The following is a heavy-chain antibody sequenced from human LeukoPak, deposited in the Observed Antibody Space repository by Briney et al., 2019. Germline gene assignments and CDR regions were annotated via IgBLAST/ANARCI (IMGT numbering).Heavy chain of an antibody. J-gene: IGHJ4*02. Sequence: GASVKVSCKASGYTFTGYYMHWVRQAPGQGLEWMGWINPNSGGTNYAQKFQGWVTMTRDTSISTAYKELSRLRSDDTAVYYCARADMVRGVPFDYWGQGTLVTVSS. CDR3: ARADMVRGVPFDY. CDR1: GYTFTGYY. CDR2: INPNSGGT. D-gene: IGHD3-10*01. V-gene: IGHV1-2*04.